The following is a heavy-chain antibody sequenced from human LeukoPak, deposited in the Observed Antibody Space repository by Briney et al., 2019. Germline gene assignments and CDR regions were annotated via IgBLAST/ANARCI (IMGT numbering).Heavy chain of an antibody. D-gene: IGHD4-17*01. V-gene: IGHV4-34*01. CDR2: INHSGST. CDR3: ARVSRPTVTTRVRGRPFDY. Sequence: PSETLSLTCAVYGGSFSGYYWSWIRQPPGKGLEWIGEINHSGSTNYNPSLKSRVTISVDTSKNQFSLKLSSVTAADTAVYYCARVSRPTVTTRVRGRPFDYWGQGILVTVSS. CDR1: GGSFSGYY. J-gene: IGHJ4*02.